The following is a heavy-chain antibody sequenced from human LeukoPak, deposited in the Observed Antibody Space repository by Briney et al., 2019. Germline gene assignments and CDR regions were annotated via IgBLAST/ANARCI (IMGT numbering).Heavy chain of an antibody. D-gene: IGHD2-2*01. Sequence: GASVKVSCKASGYTFTSDGISWVRQAPGQGLEWMGWISAYNGNTNYAQKLQGRVTMTTDTSTSTAYMKLRSLRSDDTAVYYCARDGIVVVPAAPLDYWGQGTLVTVSS. CDR3: ARDGIVVVPAAPLDY. J-gene: IGHJ4*02. CDR1: GYTFTSDG. V-gene: IGHV1-18*01. CDR2: ISAYNGNT.